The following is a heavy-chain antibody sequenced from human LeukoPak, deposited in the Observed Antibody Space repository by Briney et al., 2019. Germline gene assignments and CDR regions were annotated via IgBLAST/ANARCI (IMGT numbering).Heavy chain of an antibody. Sequence: GGSLRLSCAASGFTVSSNYMSWVRQAPGKGLEWVSVIYSGGTTYYADSVKGRFTISRDNSKNTLYLQMNSLTTKDTAVYYCAREGYGSGIYFDYWGQGTLVTVSS. CDR3: AREGYGSGIYFDY. J-gene: IGHJ4*02. V-gene: IGHV3-53*05. CDR1: GFTVSSNY. CDR2: IYSGGTT. D-gene: IGHD3-10*01.